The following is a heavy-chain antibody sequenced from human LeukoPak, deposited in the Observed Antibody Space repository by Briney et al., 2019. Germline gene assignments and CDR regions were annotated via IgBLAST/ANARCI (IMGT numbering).Heavy chain of an antibody. D-gene: IGHD2-15*01. CDR2: IYSGGST. Sequence: PGGSLRLSCAASGLTLSSNYMSWAPQAPGEGLESVSVIYSGGSTYYSDSVKGRFTISRDNSKSTLYLQMNSLRAEDTAVYYCARDLPICSGGSCYTGPFDYWGQGTLVTVSS. J-gene: IGHJ4*02. CDR3: ARDLPICSGGSCYTGPFDY. V-gene: IGHV3-53*01. CDR1: GLTLSSNY.